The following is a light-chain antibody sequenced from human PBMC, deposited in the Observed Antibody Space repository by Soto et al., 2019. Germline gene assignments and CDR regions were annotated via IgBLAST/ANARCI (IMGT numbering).Light chain of an antibody. V-gene: IGKV2-28*01. CDR2: LGY. CDR1: QSLLHSNGDTY. CDR3: MQTLQAPKT. J-gene: IGKJ3*01. Sequence: DIVLTQSPLSLPVTPGEPASISCRSSQSLLHSNGDTYLDWYLQKPGQSPQLLVYLGYKRASGVPDRFSGSGSGADFTLKISRVVAEDVGVYYCMQTLQAPKTFGPGTKVDIK.